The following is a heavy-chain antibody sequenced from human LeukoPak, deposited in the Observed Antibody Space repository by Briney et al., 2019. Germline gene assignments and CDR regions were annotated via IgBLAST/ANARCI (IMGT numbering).Heavy chain of an antibody. V-gene: IGHV3-15*01. CDR2: IKSKTDGGTT. D-gene: IGHD3-3*01. Sequence: GGSLRLSCAASGLTLSNAWMNWVRQAPGKGLEWVGRIKSKTDGGTTDYAAPVKGRFTISRDDSKNTVYLQMNSLKTEDTAVYYCTTDHTFLREWLRNWFDPWGQGTLVTVSS. J-gene: IGHJ5*02. CDR3: TTDHTFLREWLRNWFDP. CDR1: GLTLSNAW.